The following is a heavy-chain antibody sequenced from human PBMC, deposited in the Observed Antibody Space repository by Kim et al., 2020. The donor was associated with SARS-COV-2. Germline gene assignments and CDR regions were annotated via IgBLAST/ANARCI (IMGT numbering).Heavy chain of an antibody. J-gene: IGHJ5*02. CDR2: DT. V-gene: IGHV5-51*01. Sequence: DTRYSPSFQGQVTISADKSVNTAYLQWSSLRASDSAVYYCARRSGAAWGQGTLVTVSS. CDR3: ARRSGAA. D-gene: IGHD1-26*01.